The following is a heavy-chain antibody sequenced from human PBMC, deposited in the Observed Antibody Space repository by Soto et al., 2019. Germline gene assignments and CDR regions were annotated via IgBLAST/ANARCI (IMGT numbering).Heavy chain of an antibody. CDR2: ISAYNGNT. CDR1: GYTFTSYR. D-gene: IGHD3-3*01. Sequence: ASVKVSCKASGYTFTSYRISWVRQAPGQGLEWMGWISAYNGNTNYAQKLQGRVTMTTDTSTSTAYMELRSLRSDDTAVYYCARGSYYDFWSGYYSDYYYYYMDVWGKGTTVTVSS. V-gene: IGHV1-18*04. CDR3: ARGSYYDFWSGYYSDYYYYYMDV. J-gene: IGHJ6*03.